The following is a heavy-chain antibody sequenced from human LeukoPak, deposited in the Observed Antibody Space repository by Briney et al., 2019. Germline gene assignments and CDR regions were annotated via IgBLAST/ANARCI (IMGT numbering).Heavy chain of an antibody. CDR2: ISYDGSNK. Sequence: GRSLRLSCAASGFTFSTYGMHWVRQAPGKGLEWVAVISYDGSNKYYADSVKGRFTISRDNSKNTLYLQMNSLRAEDTGVYYCARDGIPIYSSGWVYMDVWGKGTTVTISS. CDR1: GFTFSTYG. D-gene: IGHD6-25*01. CDR3: ARDGIPIYSSGWVYMDV. V-gene: IGHV3-30*03. J-gene: IGHJ6*04.